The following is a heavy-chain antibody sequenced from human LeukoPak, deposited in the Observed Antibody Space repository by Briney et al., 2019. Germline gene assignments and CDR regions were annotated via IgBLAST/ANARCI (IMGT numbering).Heavy chain of an antibody. CDR3: VKGSGTHYYCYYMDV. Sequence: GGSRRLTCAASGFSFITYAMNWVRQAPGKGLEWVSGISGTGSAVGYAGSVKGRFTVSRYTSKRTEYLQMSGLRVDDTATYYCVKGSGTHYYCYYMDVWGKGTPVTVSS. J-gene: IGHJ6*03. CDR2: ISGTGSAV. CDR1: GFSFITYA. D-gene: IGHD1-26*01. V-gene: IGHV3-48*03.